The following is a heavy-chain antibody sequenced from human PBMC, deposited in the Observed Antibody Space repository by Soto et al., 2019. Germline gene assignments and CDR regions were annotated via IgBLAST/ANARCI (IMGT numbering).Heavy chain of an antibody. J-gene: IGHJ6*02. V-gene: IGHV1-2*04. Sequence: ASVKVSCKASGYTFTGYYMHWVRQAPGQGLEWMGWINPNSGGTNYAQKFQGWVTMTRDTSISTAYMELSRLRSDDTAVYYCARDPMGMADGDYYYGMDGWGQGTTVTGSS. CDR3: ARDPMGMADGDYYYGMDG. D-gene: IGHD7-27*01. CDR1: GYTFTGYY. CDR2: INPNSGGT.